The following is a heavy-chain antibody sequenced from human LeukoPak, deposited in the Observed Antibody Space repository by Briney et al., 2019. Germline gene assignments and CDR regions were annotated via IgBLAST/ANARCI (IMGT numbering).Heavy chain of an antibody. J-gene: IGHJ3*02. Sequence: GGSLRLSCAASGFTFSIYALSWVRQAPGKGLEWVPVLGGSETSTSYADSVKGRFTISRDNSKNTLYLQMNSLRAEDTAVYYCAKDWGGSYHGNAFDIWGQGTMTVSS. CDR3: AKDWGGSYHGNAFDI. CDR1: GFTFSIYA. V-gene: IGHV3-23*01. CDR2: LGGSETST. D-gene: IGHD1-26*01.